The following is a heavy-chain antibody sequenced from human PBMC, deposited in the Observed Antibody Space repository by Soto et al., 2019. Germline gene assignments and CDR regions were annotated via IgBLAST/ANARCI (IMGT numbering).Heavy chain of an antibody. CDR1: GFTFSRHA. J-gene: IGHJ4*02. V-gene: IGHV3-30-3*01. CDR3: ARDYCDRTTCLPGFDL. D-gene: IGHD3-22*01. Sequence: PGGSLRLSCAASGFTFSRHAMHWVRQAPGKGLEWVSVISYDGTNKFYADSVKGRFTISRDNYRNTFHLQMNSLRGDDTAVYYCARDYCDRTTCLPGFDLWGQGTPVTVSS. CDR2: ISYDGTNK.